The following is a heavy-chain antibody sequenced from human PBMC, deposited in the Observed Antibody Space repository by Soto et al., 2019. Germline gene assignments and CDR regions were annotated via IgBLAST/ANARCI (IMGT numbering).Heavy chain of an antibody. V-gene: IGHV1-69*02. J-gene: IGHJ4*02. CDR3: ATPRRDYGGLHFDY. D-gene: IGHD4-17*01. CDR1: GGTFSSYT. CDR2: IIPILGIA. Sequence: QVQLVQSGAEVKKPGSSVKVSSKASGGTFSSYTISWVRQAPGQGLEWMGRIIPILGIANYAQKFQGRVTITADKSTSTAYMELSSLRSEDTAVYYCATPRRDYGGLHFDYWGQGTLVTVSS.